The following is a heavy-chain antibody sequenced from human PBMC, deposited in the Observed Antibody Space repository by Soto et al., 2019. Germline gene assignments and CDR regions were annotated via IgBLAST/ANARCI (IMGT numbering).Heavy chain of an antibody. V-gene: IGHV4-4*02. J-gene: IGHJ4*02. D-gene: IGHD1-20*01. CDR1: GASVSSTYW. Sequence: PSETLSLTCAVSGASVSSTYWWSWVRQPPGKGPEWIGEINHRGSANYNPSLKSRVTISVDISKSQFSLRLTSVTAADTAVYYCARYNAGSGTYYFDFWGQGALVTVSS. CDR3: ARYNAGSGTYYFDF. CDR2: INHRGSA.